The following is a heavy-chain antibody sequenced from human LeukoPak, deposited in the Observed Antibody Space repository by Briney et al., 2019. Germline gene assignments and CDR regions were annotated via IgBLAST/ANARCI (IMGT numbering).Heavy chain of an antibody. CDR1: GGTFSSYA. D-gene: IGHD4-17*01. CDR2: IIPILGIA. CDR3: ARDSESMTTALDY. Sequence: SVKVSCKASGGTFSSYAISWVRQAAGQGREWMGRIIPILGIANYAQKFQGRVTITADKSTSTAYMELSSLRSEDTAVYYCARDSESMTTALDYWGQGTLVSVSS. J-gene: IGHJ4*02. V-gene: IGHV1-69*04.